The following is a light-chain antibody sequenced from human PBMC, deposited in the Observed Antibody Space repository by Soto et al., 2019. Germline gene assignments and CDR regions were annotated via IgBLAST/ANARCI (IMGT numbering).Light chain of an antibody. J-gene: IGKJ4*01. CDR3: QQCRNWPLT. Sequence: EIVMTQSPATLSVSPGEGATLSCKASQNVYNNLAWYQQRPGQPPRLPIYDASTRATGISARFSGSGYGTEFTLTISSLQSEECAVYFCQQCRNWPLTFGGGTKVEIK. V-gene: IGKV3-15*01. CDR1: QNVYNN. CDR2: DAS.